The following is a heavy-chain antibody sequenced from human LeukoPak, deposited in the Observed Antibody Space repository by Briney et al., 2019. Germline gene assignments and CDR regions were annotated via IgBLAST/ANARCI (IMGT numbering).Heavy chain of an antibody. Sequence: GGSLRLSCAASGFTFSSYSMNWVRQAPAKGLEGVSSISSSSSYIYYADSVKGRFTISRDNAKNSLYLQMNSLRAEDTAVYYCARGTRYSSSWYGRVYFDYWGQGTLVTVSS. CDR1: GFTFSSYS. V-gene: IGHV3-21*01. CDR2: ISSSSSYI. D-gene: IGHD6-13*01. J-gene: IGHJ4*02. CDR3: ARGTRYSSSWYGRVYFDY.